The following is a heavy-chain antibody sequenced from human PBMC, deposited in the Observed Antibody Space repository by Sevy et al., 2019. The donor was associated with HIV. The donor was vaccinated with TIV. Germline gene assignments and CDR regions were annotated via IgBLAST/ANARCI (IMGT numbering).Heavy chain of an antibody. Sequence: ETLSLTCIVSGDSISTYFWGWIRQTPGKGLEWIGYVSYTGTTNYNPSLRSRVTISVDTSKNQFSLKLNSVTAADTAVYYCARDYYDNRPRGFDPWGQGILVTVSS. CDR3: ARDYYDNRPRGFDP. D-gene: IGHD3-22*01. V-gene: IGHV4-59*01. CDR2: VSYTGTT. CDR1: GDSISTYF. J-gene: IGHJ5*02.